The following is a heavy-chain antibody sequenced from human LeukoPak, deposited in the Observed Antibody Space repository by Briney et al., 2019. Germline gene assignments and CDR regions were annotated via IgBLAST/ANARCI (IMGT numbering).Heavy chain of an antibody. CDR2: VDQDGSEK. CDR3: ARGWASSRRKAFDT. V-gene: IGHV3-7*03. Sequence: GGSLRLSCAASGFIFNSYWMNWLRQAPGKGLEWVANVDQDGSEKYYVGSVKGRFTISRDNAKNSLYLQMNSLRVEDTAVYYCARGWASSRRKAFDTWGQGTMVTVSS. D-gene: IGHD3-16*01. J-gene: IGHJ3*02. CDR1: GFIFNSYW.